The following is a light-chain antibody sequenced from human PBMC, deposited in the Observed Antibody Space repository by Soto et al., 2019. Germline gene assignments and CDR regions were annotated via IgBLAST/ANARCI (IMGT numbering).Light chain of an antibody. Sequence: QSALIQPASVSGSPGQSITISCTGTSSDVGGYNYVSWYQQHPGKAPKLMIYDVSNRPSGVSNRFSGSKSGNTASLTISGLQAEDEADYYCSSYTSSSRVFGTGTKLTVL. CDR3: SSYTSSSRV. V-gene: IGLV2-14*01. CDR2: DVS. CDR1: SSDVGGYNY. J-gene: IGLJ1*01.